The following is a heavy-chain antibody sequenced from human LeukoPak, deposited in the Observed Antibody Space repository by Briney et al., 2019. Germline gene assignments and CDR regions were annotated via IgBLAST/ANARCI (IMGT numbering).Heavy chain of an antibody. CDR1: GYTFTSYD. D-gene: IGHD3-22*01. Sequence: GASVKVSCKASGYTFTSYDINWVRQASGQGLEWMGWMNPNSGNSGYAQKFQGRVTMTTITSISTAYMELSSLRSEDTAVYYCARDTSGYLLGDGMDVWGQGTTVTVSS. J-gene: IGHJ6*02. CDR3: ARDTSGYLLGDGMDV. V-gene: IGHV1-8*01. CDR2: MNPNSGNS.